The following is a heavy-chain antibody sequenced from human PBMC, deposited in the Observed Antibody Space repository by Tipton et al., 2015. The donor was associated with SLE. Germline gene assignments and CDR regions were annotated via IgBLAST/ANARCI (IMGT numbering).Heavy chain of an antibody. V-gene: IGHV4-38-2*01. CDR1: GYSISSGYY. J-gene: IGHJ3*02. CDR3: ARVKAVAGHGNAFDI. CDR2: IYHSGGT. D-gene: IGHD6-19*01. Sequence: TLSLTCAVSGYSISSGYYWGWIRQPPGKGLEWIGSIYHSGGTYYNPSLKSRVTISVDTSKNQFSLKLSSVTAADTAVYYCARVKAVAGHGNAFDIWGQGTMVTVSS.